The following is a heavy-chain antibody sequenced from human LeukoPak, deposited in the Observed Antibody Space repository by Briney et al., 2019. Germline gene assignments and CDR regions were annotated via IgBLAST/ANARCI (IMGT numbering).Heavy chain of an antibody. Sequence: SETLSLTCTVSVGSINSYDWSWIRQPPWKGLEWIGYIYYSGSTSYNPSLRSRVTISIDISKNQFSLKLSSVTAADTAVYYCARDLRTVAANSHDAFDIWGQGTMVTVSS. V-gene: IGHV4-59*01. D-gene: IGHD6-19*01. CDR1: VGSINSYD. J-gene: IGHJ3*02. CDR2: IYYSGST. CDR3: ARDLRTVAANSHDAFDI.